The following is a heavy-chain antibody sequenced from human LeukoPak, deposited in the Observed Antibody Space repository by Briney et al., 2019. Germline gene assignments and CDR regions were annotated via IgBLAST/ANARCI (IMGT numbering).Heavy chain of an antibody. J-gene: IGHJ5*02. D-gene: IGHD2-2*01. V-gene: IGHV3-30*02. CDR3: ARDIVVVPLVMGWFDP. Sequence: GGSLRLSCAASGFTFSSYGMHWVRQAPGKGLEWVAFIRYDGSNKYCADSVKGRFTISRDNAKNSLYLQMNSLRAEDTAVYYCARDIVVVPLVMGWFDPWGQGTLVTVSS. CDR2: IRYDGSNK. CDR1: GFTFSSYG.